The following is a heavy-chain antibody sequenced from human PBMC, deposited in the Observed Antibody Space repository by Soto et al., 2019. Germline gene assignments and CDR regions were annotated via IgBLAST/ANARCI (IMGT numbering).Heavy chain of an antibody. CDR3: TRDSKGSSSWYLYYYYGMDV. CDR2: IRSKAYGGTT. CDR1: GFTFGDYA. J-gene: IGHJ6*02. Sequence: LRLSCTASGFTFGDYAMSWVRQAPGKGLEWVGFIRSKAYGGTTEYAASVKGRFTISRDDSKSIAYLQMNSLKTEDTAVYYCTRDSKGSSSWYLYYYYGMDVWGQGTTVTVSS. D-gene: IGHD6-13*01. V-gene: IGHV3-49*04.